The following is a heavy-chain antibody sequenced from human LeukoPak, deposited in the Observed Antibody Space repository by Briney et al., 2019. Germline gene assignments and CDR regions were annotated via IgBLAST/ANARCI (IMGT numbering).Heavy chain of an antibody. V-gene: IGHV4-61*02. D-gene: IGHD3-10*01. CDR3: ARRESPLDAFDI. CDR2: IYTSGDT. CDR1: GASISSGSYY. Sequence: SETLSLTCTVSGASISSGSYYWTWIRQPAGKGLEWIGRIYTSGDTNYNPSLKSRVTISLDTSKNQFSLKLSSVTAADTAVYYCARRESPLDAFDIWGQGTMVTVSS. J-gene: IGHJ3*02.